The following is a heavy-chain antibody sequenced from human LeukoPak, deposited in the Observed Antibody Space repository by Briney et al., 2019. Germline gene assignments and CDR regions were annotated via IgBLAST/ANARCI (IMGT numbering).Heavy chain of an antibody. D-gene: IGHD1-14*01. CDR3: AREVRTGIGATDY. V-gene: IGHV1-46*01. Sequence: ASVKVSCKASGYSFSDYHVHWVRQAPGQGLEWVGIMAPRDDGASYAQKFQGRVTITRDTSTSTIHMDLSSLRPEDTAIYYCAREVRTGIGATDYWGQGTLVAVSS. CDR1: GYSFSDYH. J-gene: IGHJ4*02. CDR2: MAPRDDGA.